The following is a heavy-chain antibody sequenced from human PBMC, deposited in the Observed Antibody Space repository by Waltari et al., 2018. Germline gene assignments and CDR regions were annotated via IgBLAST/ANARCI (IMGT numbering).Heavy chain of an antibody. D-gene: IGHD6-13*01. V-gene: IGHV3-23*01. CDR1: GFTFCSSG. CDR2: ISGRDSGGKT. Sequence: VHLLQSGGGLVQPGGSLRVSSSASGFTFCSSGMHWVRQAPGKGLEWVSGISGRDSGGKTYYADSVEGRFTISRDNSRNTLYLQMNSLRAEDTAVYYCAKAGYSSNWPNFDSWGQGALVTVSS. J-gene: IGHJ4*02. CDR3: AKAGYSSNWPNFDS.